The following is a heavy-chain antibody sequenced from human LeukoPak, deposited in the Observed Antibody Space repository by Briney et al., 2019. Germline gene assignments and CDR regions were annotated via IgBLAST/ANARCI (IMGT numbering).Heavy chain of an antibody. J-gene: IGHJ4*02. CDR2: ISGSGGST. Sequence: GGSLRLSCAASGFTFSSYVMSWVRQAPGKGLEWVSAISGSGGSTYYADSVKGRFTISRDNAKNSLYLQMNNLRAEDTAVYYCARDDGDYAHPVDYWGQGTLVTVSS. D-gene: IGHD4-17*01. V-gene: IGHV3-23*01. CDR3: ARDDGDYAHPVDY. CDR1: GFTFSSYV.